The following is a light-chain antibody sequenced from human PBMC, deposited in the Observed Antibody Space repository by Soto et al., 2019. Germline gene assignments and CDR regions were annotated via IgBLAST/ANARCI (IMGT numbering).Light chain of an antibody. CDR2: EVS. J-gene: IGLJ3*02. Sequence: QSALTQPPSASGSLGQSVTISCTVTSSDVGGYNYVSWYQHHAGTAPKLIIYEVSKRPSGVPDRFSGSKSGNTASLTVSGLQAEDETNYYCSSKGGGHNWMFGGGTKVTVL. V-gene: IGLV2-8*01. CDR1: SSDVGGYNY. CDR3: SSKGGGHNWM.